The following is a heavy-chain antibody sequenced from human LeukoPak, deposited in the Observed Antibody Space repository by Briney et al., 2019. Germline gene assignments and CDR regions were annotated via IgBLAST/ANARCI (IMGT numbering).Heavy chain of an antibody. CDR1: GYTLTELS. D-gene: IGHD4-23*01. Sequence: GASVKVSCKVPGYTLTELSMHWVRQAPGKGLEWMGGFDPEDGETIYAQKFQGRVTMTEDTSTDTAYMELSSLRSEDTAVYYCARATTVAPSGSSTYYYYYYGMDVWGQGTTVTVSS. V-gene: IGHV1-24*01. CDR3: ARATTVAPSGSSTYYYYYYGMDV. J-gene: IGHJ6*02. CDR2: FDPEDGET.